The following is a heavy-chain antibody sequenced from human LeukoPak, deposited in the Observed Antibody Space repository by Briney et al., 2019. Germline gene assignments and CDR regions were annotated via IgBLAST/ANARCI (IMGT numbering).Heavy chain of an antibody. V-gene: IGHV1-46*01. Sequence: ASVKVSCKASGYTFTSYYMHWVRQAPGQGLERMGIINPSGGSTSYAQKFQGRVTMTRDTPTSTVYMELSSLRSEDTAVYYCARTVEMATYYYGMDVWGQGTTVTVSS. D-gene: IGHD5-12*01. CDR1: GYTFTSYY. J-gene: IGHJ6*02. CDR2: INPSGGST. CDR3: ARTVEMATYYYGMDV.